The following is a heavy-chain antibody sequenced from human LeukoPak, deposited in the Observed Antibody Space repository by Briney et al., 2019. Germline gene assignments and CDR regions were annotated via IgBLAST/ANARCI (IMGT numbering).Heavy chain of an antibody. Sequence: PGGSLRLSCAASGFTFSRYGLHWVRQAPGKGLEWVTVIANDGKDKKYADSVKGRFTISRDNSKNTLYLQMNSLRAEDTAVYYCARRVQPERYCGGDCYSSEYFQHWGQGTLVTVSS. D-gene: IGHD2-21*02. CDR1: GFTFSRYG. V-gene: IGHV3-30*03. J-gene: IGHJ1*01. CDR2: IANDGKDK. CDR3: ARRVQPERYCGGDCYSSEYFQH.